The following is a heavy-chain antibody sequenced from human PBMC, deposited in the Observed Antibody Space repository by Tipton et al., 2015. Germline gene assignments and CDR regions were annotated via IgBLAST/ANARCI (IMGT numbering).Heavy chain of an antibody. CDR1: GGSISSYY. CDR3: LTGYCSAGSCYRYYGMDV. CDR2: IYYSGST. Sequence: GLVKPSETLSLTCTVSGGSISSYYWSWIRQPPGKGLEWIGYIYYSGSTNYNPSLKSRVTISVDTSKNQFSLKLSSVTAADTALYYCLTGYCSAGSCYRYYGMDVWGQGTTVTVSS. J-gene: IGHJ6*02. D-gene: IGHD2-15*01. V-gene: IGHV4-59*08.